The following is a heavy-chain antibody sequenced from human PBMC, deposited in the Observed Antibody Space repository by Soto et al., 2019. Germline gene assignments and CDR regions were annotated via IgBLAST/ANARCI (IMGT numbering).Heavy chain of an antibody. J-gene: IGHJ5*02. Sequence: PGGSLRLSCAASGFTFSSYAMSWVRQAPGKGLEWVSAISGSGGSTYYADSVKGRFTISRDNSKSTLYLQMNSLRAEDTAVYYCAKFSVVIPKYNWFDPWGQGTLVTVSS. CDR3: AKFSVVIPKYNWFDP. D-gene: IGHD3-22*01. CDR2: ISGSGGST. V-gene: IGHV3-23*01. CDR1: GFTFSSYA.